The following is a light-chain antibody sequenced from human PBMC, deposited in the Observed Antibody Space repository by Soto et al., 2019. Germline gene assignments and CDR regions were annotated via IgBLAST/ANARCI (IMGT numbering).Light chain of an antibody. CDR1: QSVSNY. CDR2: DAS. Sequence: EIVLTQSPATLSLSPGERATLSCRASQSVSNYLAWFQQKPGQAPRLLIYDASNRATGIPARFSGSGSATDFTLTVCSLDPEDFAVYYCLQRSCSPLLTVGGGTEVEIK. CDR3: LQRSCSPLLT. J-gene: IGKJ4*01. V-gene: IGKV3-11*01.